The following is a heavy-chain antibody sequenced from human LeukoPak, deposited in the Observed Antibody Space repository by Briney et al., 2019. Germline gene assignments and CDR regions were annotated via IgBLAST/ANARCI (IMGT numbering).Heavy chain of an antibody. CDR2: ISSSSSTI. J-gene: IGHJ5*02. Sequence: PGGSLRLSCAASGFTFSTYWMSWVRQAPGKGLKWVSYISSSSSTIYYADSVKGRFTISRDNAKNSLYLQMNSLRAEDTAVYYCARELYTGSWYVPRWFDPWGQGTLVTVSS. CDR1: GFTFSTYW. D-gene: IGHD6-13*01. CDR3: ARELYTGSWYVPRWFDP. V-gene: IGHV3-48*01.